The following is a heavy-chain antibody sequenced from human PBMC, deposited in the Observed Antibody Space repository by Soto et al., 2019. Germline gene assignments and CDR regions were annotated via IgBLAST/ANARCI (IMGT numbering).Heavy chain of an antibody. Sequence: QITLKESGPTLVKPTQTLTLTCTFSGFSLTTDRVGVGWIRQPPGEALEWLAVIYWDDSKTYRPSLESRLTIPKDTSKNQVALTMTNMDSLYPATYYCAHAYGGRSLYWGQGTLVTVSS. V-gene: IGHV2-5*02. D-gene: IGHD1-26*01. CDR2: IYWDDSK. CDR1: GFSLTTDRVG. CDR3: AHAYGGRSLY. J-gene: IGHJ4*02.